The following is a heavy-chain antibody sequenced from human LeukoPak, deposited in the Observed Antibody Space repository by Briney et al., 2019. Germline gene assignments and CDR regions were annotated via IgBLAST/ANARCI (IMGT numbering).Heavy chain of an antibody. CDR2: INHSGST. V-gene: IGHV4-34*01. CDR1: GGSFSGYY. D-gene: IGHD2-2*01. J-gene: IGHJ5*02. Sequence: SETLSLTCAVYGGSFSGYYWSWLRQPPGKGLEWIGEINHSGSTNYNQSLPSRVTISVDTSKNQLSLKLSSVSAADTAVYYCARVLKVVVVPTNWFYPWGQGTLVTVSS. CDR3: ARVLKVVVVPTNWFYP.